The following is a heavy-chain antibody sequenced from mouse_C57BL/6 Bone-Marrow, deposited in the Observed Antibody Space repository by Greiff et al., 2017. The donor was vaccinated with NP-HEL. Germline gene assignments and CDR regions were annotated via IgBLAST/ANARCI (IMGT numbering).Heavy chain of an antibody. D-gene: IGHD1-1*01. CDR1: GFTFSNYW. CDR3: TRDGSSPWFAY. Sequence: VQLKESGGGLVQPGGSMKLSCVASGFTFSNYWMNWVRQSPEKGLEWVAQIRLKSDNYATHYAESVKGRFTISRDDSKSSVYLQMNNLRAEDTGIYYCTRDGSSPWFAYWGQGTLVTVSA. CDR2: IRLKSDNYAT. J-gene: IGHJ3*01. V-gene: IGHV6-3*01.